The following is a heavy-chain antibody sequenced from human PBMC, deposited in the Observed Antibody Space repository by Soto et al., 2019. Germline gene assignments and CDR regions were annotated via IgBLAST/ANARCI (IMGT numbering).Heavy chain of an antibody. Sequence: QVQLVESGGGVVQPGRSLRLSCEASGFTFRDYAMHWVRQAPGKGLECVAAIPSDGSAQHYADSVKGRFSISRDNSKNPRSLKMTSLRPEDAALYYCARAVAGQVRSAWTWLDYWGQGTLFTVSS. CDR3: ARAVAGQVRSAWTWLDY. CDR2: IPSDGSAQ. CDR1: GFTFRDYA. J-gene: IGHJ4*02. D-gene: IGHD1-1*01. V-gene: IGHV3-30-3*01.